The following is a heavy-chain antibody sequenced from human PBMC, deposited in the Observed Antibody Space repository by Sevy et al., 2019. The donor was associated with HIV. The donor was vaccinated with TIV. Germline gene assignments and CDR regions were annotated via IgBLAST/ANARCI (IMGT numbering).Heavy chain of an antibody. Sequence: GGSLRLSCAASGFTFDDYAMHWVRQAPGKGLEWVSRIDWDGGSTYYADSVKGRFTISRDNSKNSLYLQMNSLRAEDTAFYYCAKGSGGGGSYYDSWGQGTLVTVSS. CDR1: GFTFDDYA. J-gene: IGHJ4*02. V-gene: IGHV3-43D*04. D-gene: IGHD3-10*01. CDR2: IDWDGGST. CDR3: AKGSGGGGSYYDS.